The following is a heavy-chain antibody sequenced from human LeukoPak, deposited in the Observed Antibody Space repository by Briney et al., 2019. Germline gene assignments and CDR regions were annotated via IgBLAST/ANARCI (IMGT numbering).Heavy chain of an antibody. J-gene: IGHJ4*02. CDR1: GFTFDDYG. CDR3: ARIPGQYSGSYYFDY. Sequence: PGGSLRLSCAAAGFTFDDYGMSWVRQAPGKGLEWVSGINWNGGSTGYADSVKGRFTISRDNAKNSLYLQMNSLRAEDTALYYCARIPGQYSGSYYFDYWGQGTLVTVSS. CDR2: INWNGGST. V-gene: IGHV3-20*04. D-gene: IGHD1-26*01.